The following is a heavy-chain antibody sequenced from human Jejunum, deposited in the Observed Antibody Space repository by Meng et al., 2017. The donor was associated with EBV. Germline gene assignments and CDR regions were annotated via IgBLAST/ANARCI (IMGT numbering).Heavy chain of an antibody. Sequence: QGQLQQLGVGLLRPTETLSLTCAVYGGSFSGYYWSWVRQRPGRGLEYIVEVHFSEITNYTPSLKSRVTMSVDASKNQFSLRLTSVTAADTPVYYCARRTGDYVVGYWGQGTLVTVSS. CDR1: GGSFSGYY. CDR3: ARRTGDYVVGY. CDR2: VHFSEIT. V-gene: IGHV4-34*02. D-gene: IGHD2-8*02. J-gene: IGHJ4*02.